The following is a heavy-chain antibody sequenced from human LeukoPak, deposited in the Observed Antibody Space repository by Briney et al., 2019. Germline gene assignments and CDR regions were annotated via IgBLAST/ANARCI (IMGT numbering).Heavy chain of an antibody. J-gene: IGHJ3*02. CDR2: ISSSGSTI. CDR1: GFTFSSYE. D-gene: IGHD6-19*01. V-gene: IGHV3-48*03. Sequence: SGGSLRLSCAASGFTFSSYEMNWVRQAPGKGLEWVSYISSSGSTIYYADSVKGRFTISRDNAKNSLYLQMNSLRAEDTAVYYCARGWSDAFDIWGQGTMVTVSS. CDR3: ARGWSDAFDI.